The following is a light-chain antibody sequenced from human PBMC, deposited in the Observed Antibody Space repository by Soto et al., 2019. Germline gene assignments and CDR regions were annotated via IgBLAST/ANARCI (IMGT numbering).Light chain of an antibody. CDR2: EVS. CDR1: GSDVGGYKY. J-gene: IGLJ1*01. Sequence: QSVLTQAGCVSGCPGQSITISCTGTGSDVGGYKYVSWYQQHPGKAPKLMIYEVSNRPSGVSNRFSGSKSGNTASLTISGLQAEDEADYYCSSYTSSSTPYVFGTGTKATVL. CDR3: SSYTSSSTPYV. V-gene: IGLV2-14*01.